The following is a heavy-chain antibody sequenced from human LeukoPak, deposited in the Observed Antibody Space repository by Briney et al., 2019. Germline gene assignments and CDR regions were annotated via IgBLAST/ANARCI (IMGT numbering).Heavy chain of an antibody. D-gene: IGHD2-2*02. CDR3: AKAARGCSSTSCYTQGDAFDI. CDR1: GYTFSNYV. Sequence: PGGSLRLSCAASGYTFSNYVMSWVRQAPGKGPEWVSSISAGGDGTHYADAVQGRFSISRDNSKNTLYLQMNSLRAEDTAVYYCAKAARGCSSTSCYTQGDAFDIWGQGTMVTVSS. J-gene: IGHJ3*02. V-gene: IGHV3-23*01. CDR2: ISAGGDGT.